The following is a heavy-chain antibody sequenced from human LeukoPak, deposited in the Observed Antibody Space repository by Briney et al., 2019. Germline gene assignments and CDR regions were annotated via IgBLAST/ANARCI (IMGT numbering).Heavy chain of an antibody. D-gene: IGHD1-26*01. CDR2: ISYTGTYI. V-gene: IGHV3-21*04. Sequence: GGSLRLSCAASAFSLNAYNMNWVRQAPGKGLEWVSSISYTGTYIYYADSVKGRFTISRDNAQDSLYLQMNSLRAEDTAIYYCVRDRGTYRPIDYWGQGTLVTVSS. CDR1: AFSLNAYN. J-gene: IGHJ4*02. CDR3: VRDRGTYRPIDY.